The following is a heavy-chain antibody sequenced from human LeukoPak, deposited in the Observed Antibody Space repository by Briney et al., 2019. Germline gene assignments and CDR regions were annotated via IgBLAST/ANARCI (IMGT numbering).Heavy chain of an antibody. V-gene: IGHV3-48*04. J-gene: IGHJ4*02. CDR3: AREYTGSDYFDY. CDR2: ISDTSTI. Sequence: GGSLRLSCAGSGFTSSSYAMSWVRQAPEKGMEWVSYISDTSTIYYADSVKGRFTISRDNAKNSLYLQMNSLRAEDTAVYYCAREYTGSDYFDYWGQGTLVTVPS. CDR1: GFTSSSYA. D-gene: IGHD5-12*01.